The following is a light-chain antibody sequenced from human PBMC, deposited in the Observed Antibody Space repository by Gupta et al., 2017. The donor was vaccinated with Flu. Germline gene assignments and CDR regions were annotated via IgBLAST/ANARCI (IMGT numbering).Light chain of an antibody. CDR3: QRLKSYPLT. J-gene: IGKJ4*01. CDR1: QGIDSH. Sequence: DIQLTQSPYFLSASVGDRVIITCRASQGIDSHLVWYQKKPGKAPKLLIYETSTLQSGVPSRFSGSGSGTEFTLTITILHPEDFTTYYCQRLKSYPLTFGGGTKLEIK. V-gene: IGKV1-9*01. CDR2: ETS.